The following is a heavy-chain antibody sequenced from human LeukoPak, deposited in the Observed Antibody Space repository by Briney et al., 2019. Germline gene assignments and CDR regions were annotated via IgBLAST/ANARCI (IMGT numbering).Heavy chain of an antibody. V-gene: IGHV1-46*01. J-gene: IGHJ4*02. D-gene: IGHD3-10*01. CDR1: GYTFTSYY. CDR3: ARDMGYYGSGSYQSLDYFDY. Sequence: ASVKLSCKASGYTFTSYYMHWVRQAPGQGLEWMGIINPSGGSTSYAQKLQGRVTMTRDTSTSTVYMEPSSLRSEDTAVYYCARDMGYYGSGSYQSLDYFDYWGQGTLVTVSS. CDR2: INPSGGST.